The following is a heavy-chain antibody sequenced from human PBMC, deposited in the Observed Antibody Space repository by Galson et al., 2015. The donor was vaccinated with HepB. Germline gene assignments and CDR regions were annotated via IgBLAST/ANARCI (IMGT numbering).Heavy chain of an antibody. J-gene: IGHJ4*02. D-gene: IGHD3-9*01. CDR3: AKVGSVGYDILTGLKN. CDR1: GFTFSSYA. Sequence: SLRLSCAASGFTFSSYAMSWVRQAPGKGLEWVSAISGSGGSTYYADSVKGRFTISRDNSKNTLYLQMNSLRAEDTAVYYCAKVGSVGYDILTGLKNWGQGTLVTVSS. CDR2: ISGSGGST. V-gene: IGHV3-23*01.